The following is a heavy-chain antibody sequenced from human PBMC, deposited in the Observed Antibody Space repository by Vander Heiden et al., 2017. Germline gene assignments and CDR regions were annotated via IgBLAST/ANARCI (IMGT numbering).Heavy chain of an antibody. CDR1: GFTFSSYS. Sequence: EVQLVESGGGLVKPGGSLRLSCAASGFTFSSYSMNWVRQGPGKGLEWVSSISSSSSYIYYADSVKGRFTISRDNAKNSLYLQMNSLRAEDTAVDYGARDTAMGFYGMDVWGQGTTGTVAS. D-gene: IGHD5-18*01. CDR2: ISSSSSYI. V-gene: IGHV3-21*01. CDR3: ARDTAMGFYGMDV. J-gene: IGHJ6*02.